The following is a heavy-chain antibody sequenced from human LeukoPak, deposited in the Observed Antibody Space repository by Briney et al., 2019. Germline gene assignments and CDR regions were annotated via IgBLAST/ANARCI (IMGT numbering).Heavy chain of an antibody. J-gene: IGHJ4*02. CDR3: ARDNRDYGDYVTAFDY. D-gene: IGHD4-17*01. Sequence: GGSLRLSCAASGFTFSSYSMNWVRQAPGKGLEWVSSISSSSSYIYYADSVKGRFTISRDNAKNTLYLQMNSLRAEDTAVYYCARDNRDYGDYVTAFDYWGQGTLVTVSS. CDR2: ISSSSSYI. V-gene: IGHV3-21*01. CDR1: GFTFSSYS.